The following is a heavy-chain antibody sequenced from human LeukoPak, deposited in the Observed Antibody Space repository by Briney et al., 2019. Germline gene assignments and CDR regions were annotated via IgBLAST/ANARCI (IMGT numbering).Heavy chain of an antibody. Sequence: SETLSLTCTVSGGSISSYYWSWIRQPPGKGLEWLGYIYYSGSTNYNPSLKSRVTISVDTSKNQFSLKLSSVTAADTAVYYCARQYSYGYYFDYWGQGTLVTVSS. J-gene: IGHJ4*02. V-gene: IGHV4-59*01. CDR1: GGSISSYY. CDR3: ARQYSYGYYFDY. CDR2: IYYSGST. D-gene: IGHD5-18*01.